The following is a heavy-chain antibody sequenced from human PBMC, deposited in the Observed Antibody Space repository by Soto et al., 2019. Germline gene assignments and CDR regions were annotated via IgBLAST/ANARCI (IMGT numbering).Heavy chain of an antibody. Sequence: WETLCLPCTVSGGTISSYYWRWIRQPPGKGLEWIGYIYHSGSTNYNPSLKSRVTISVDTSKNQFSLKLSSVTAADTAVYYWARDLGVRGVKIGPDYYYGMDVLGQGTTGTGAS. V-gene: IGHV4-59*01. J-gene: IGHJ6*02. D-gene: IGHD3-10*01. CDR1: GGTISSYY. CDR2: IYHSGST. CDR3: ARDLGVRGVKIGPDYYYGMDV.